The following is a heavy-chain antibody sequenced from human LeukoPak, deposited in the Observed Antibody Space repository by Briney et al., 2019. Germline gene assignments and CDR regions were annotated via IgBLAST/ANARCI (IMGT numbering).Heavy chain of an antibody. V-gene: IGHV3-23*01. CDR1: GFTFNIYS. CDR3: ARGCTSTSCPRDI. CDR2: IIGSGDTT. J-gene: IGHJ3*02. D-gene: IGHD2-2*01. Sequence: GGSLRLSCAASGFTFNIYSMNWVRQAPRKGLEWVSAIIGSGDTTYYAESVKGRFTISRDNSKNTLSLQVNSLRADDTAVYYCARGCTSTSCPRDIWGQGTMVTVSS.